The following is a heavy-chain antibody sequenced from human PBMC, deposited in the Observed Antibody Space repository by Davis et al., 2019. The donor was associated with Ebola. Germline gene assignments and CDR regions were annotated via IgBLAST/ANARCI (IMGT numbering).Heavy chain of an antibody. D-gene: IGHD5-24*01. CDR2: INTNTGNP. V-gene: IGHV7-4-1*04. CDR3: VRDAIDGYNWSH. J-gene: IGHJ4*02. Sequence: ASVKVSCKASGYNFTEYAMNWVRQAPGQGLEWMGWINTNTGNPAYAQGFTGRFVFSLDTSVSMAYLQITSLRADDTAIYYCVRDAIDGYNWSHWGQGTLVTVSS. CDR1: GYNFTEYA.